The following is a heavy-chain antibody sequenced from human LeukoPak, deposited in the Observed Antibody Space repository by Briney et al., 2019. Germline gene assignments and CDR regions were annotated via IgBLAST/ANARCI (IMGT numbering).Heavy chain of an antibody. CDR2: INPNSGGT. Sequence: ASVKVSCKASGYTFTGYYMHWVRQAPGQGLEWMGWINPNSGGTNYAQKFQGRVTMTRDTSISTAYMELSRLRSDDTAVYYCARVGYCSSTSCYAGRFDYWGQGTLVTVSS. D-gene: IGHD2-2*01. V-gene: IGHV1-2*02. CDR1: GYTFTGYY. CDR3: ARVGYCSSTSCYAGRFDY. J-gene: IGHJ4*02.